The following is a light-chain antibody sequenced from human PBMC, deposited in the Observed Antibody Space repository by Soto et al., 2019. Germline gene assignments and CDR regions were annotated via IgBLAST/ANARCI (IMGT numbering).Light chain of an antibody. V-gene: IGKV3-20*01. CDR3: QQYGSSPPWT. J-gene: IGKJ1*01. CDR2: GAS. CDR1: QSVSSSY. Sequence: EIVLTQSPGTLSLSPGERATLSCRASQSVSSSYLAWYQQKPGQAPRHLIYGASSRATGIPDRFSGRGSGTDFTLTISRLEPEDFAVYYCQQYGSSPPWTFGQGTKVEIK.